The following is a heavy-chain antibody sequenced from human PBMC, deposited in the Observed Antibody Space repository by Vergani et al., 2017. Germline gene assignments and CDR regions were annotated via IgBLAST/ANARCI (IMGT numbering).Heavy chain of an antibody. V-gene: IGHV2-5*02. J-gene: IGHJ4*02. CDR3: AAPDHQEGFDY. CDR2: IYWDDDK. Sequence: QITLKESGPTLVKPTQTLTLTCTFSGFSLSTSGVGVGWIRQPPGKALEWLALIYWDDDKRYSPSLKSRLTITKDTSKNQVVLTLTNMDPVDTSTYYCAAPDHQEGFDYWGQGTLVTVSS. CDR1: GFSLSTSGVG.